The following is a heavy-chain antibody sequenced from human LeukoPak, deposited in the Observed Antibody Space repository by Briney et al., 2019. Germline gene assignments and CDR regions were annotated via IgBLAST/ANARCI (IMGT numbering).Heavy chain of an antibody. CDR1: GYTFTGYY. D-gene: IGHD3-22*01. CDR3: AREGYYDSSGYLY. J-gene: IGHJ4*02. V-gene: IGHV1-2*02. CDR2: INPNSGGT. Sequence: ASVKVSCKASGYTFTGYYMHWVRQAPGQGLEWMGWINPNSGGTNYAQKFQGRVTMTRNTSISTAYMELSRLRSDDTAVYYCAREGYYDSSGYLYWGQGTLVTVSS.